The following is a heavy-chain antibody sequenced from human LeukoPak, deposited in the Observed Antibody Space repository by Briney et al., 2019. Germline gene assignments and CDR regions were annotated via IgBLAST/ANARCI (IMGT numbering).Heavy chain of an antibody. J-gene: IGHJ5*02. V-gene: IGHV1-8*01. CDR1: GYTFTSYD. D-gene: IGHD3-16*01. CDR3: AREGGSIDWFDP. CDR2: MNPNSGNT. Sequence: ASVKASCKASGYTFTSYDINWVRQATGQGLEWMGWMNPNSGNTGYAQKFQGRVTMTRNTSISTAYMELSSLRSEDTAVYYCAREGGSIDWFDPWGQGTLVTVSS.